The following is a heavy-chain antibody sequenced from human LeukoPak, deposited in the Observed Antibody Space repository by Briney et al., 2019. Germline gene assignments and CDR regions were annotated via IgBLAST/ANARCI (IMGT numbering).Heavy chain of an antibody. CDR2: IKQDGSEK. V-gene: IGHV3-7*03. Sequence: PGGSLRLSCAASGFTFSSYWMSWVRQAPGKGLEWVANIKQDGSEKYYVDSVKGRFTISRDNAKNSLYLQMNSLRAEDTAVYYCARWVVTAIGYGMDVWGQGTTVTVSS. J-gene: IGHJ6*02. CDR1: GFTFSSYW. D-gene: IGHD2-21*02. CDR3: ARWVVTAIGYGMDV.